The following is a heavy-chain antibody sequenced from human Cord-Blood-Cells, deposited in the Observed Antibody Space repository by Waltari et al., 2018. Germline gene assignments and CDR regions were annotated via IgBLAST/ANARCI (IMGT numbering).Heavy chain of an antibody. CDR3: ASFYSGSYYYYYYMDV. CDR1: GGSISSSSYY. CDR2: IYYSGST. V-gene: IGHV4-39*07. Sequence: QLQLQESGPGLVKPSETLSLTRTVSGGSISSSSYYWGWIRQPPGKGLEWIGSIYYSGSTYYNPSLKSRVTISVDTSKNQFSLKLSSVTAADTAVYYCASFYSGSYYYYYYMDVWGKGTTVTVSS. J-gene: IGHJ6*03. D-gene: IGHD1-26*01.